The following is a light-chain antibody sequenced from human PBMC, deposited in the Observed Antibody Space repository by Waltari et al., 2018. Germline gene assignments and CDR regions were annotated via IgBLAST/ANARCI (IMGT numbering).Light chain of an antibody. Sequence: ETSMTQSPATLSVSPGETATPSCRASKSVGNNIAWFQQTPGQAPRLLIYVTSSRSTNIPGRFSGAGSGTDFTLTISGLQSEDFAVYYCQQYNEWPYTFGQGT. V-gene: IGKV3-15*01. J-gene: IGKJ2*01. CDR3: QQYNEWPYT. CDR1: KSVGNN. CDR2: VTS.